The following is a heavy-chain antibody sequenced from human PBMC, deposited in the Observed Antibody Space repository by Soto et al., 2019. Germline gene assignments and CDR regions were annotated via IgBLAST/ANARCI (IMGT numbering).Heavy chain of an antibody. CDR2: INPDNGNT. D-gene: IGHD3-3*01. J-gene: IGHJ4*02. V-gene: IGHV1-3*01. CDR3: SRVSDFWSGYPDS. CDR1: GYTFTDYA. Sequence: GASVKVSCKTSGYTFTDYAMHWVRQAPGQRLEWMGWINPDNGNTKYSQKFQGRLSITRDTSASTAYMELSSLRSEDTAVFYCSRVSDFWSGYPDSWGQGTLVTVSS.